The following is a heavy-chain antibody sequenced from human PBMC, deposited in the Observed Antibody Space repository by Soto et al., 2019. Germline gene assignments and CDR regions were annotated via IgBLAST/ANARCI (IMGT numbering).Heavy chain of an antibody. J-gene: IGHJ4*02. CDR2: ISGSGGST. Sequence: EVQLLESGGGSVQPGGSLRLSCATSGFTFSSYAMSWVRQAPGKGLEWVSAISGSGGSTNYADPTEGRLTISRDNSKNTLYLQMSSLRAEDTAVYYCAKAGGIAVPGSHLDYWGQGTLVTVSS. V-gene: IGHV3-23*01. CDR3: AKAGGIAVPGSHLDY. D-gene: IGHD6-19*01. CDR1: GFTFSSYA.